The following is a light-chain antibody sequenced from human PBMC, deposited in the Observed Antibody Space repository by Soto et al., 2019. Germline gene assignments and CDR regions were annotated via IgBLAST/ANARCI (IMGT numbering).Light chain of an antibody. Sequence: IQMTQSPSTLSGSVGDRVTITCRASQSVSMWLAWFQQKPGKAPRLLIYGASDLESGVPSRFSGSGSGTEFTLTISSLQPEDAATYYCQQCNTYLTWTFGQGTNVDI. CDR2: GAS. CDR3: QQCNTYLTWT. J-gene: IGKJ1*01. CDR1: QSVSMW. V-gene: IGKV1-5*01.